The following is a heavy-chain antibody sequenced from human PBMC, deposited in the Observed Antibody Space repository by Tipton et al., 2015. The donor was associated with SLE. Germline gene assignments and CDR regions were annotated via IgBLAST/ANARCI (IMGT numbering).Heavy chain of an antibody. V-gene: IGHV3-23*01. D-gene: IGHD1-26*01. J-gene: IGHJ5*02. CDR3: AKRAPPSSGTYGGWFDP. Sequence: GSLRLSCAASGFTFSSYAMSWVRQAPGKGLEWVSAISGSGGSTYYADSVKGRFTISRDNSKNTLYLQMNSLRAEDTAVYYCAKRAPPSSGTYGGWFDPWGQGTLVTVSS. CDR1: GFTFSSYA. CDR2: ISGSGGST.